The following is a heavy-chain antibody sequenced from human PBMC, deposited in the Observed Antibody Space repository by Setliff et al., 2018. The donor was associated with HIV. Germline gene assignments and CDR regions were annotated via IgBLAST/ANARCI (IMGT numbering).Heavy chain of an antibody. V-gene: IGHV3-74*03. CDR1: GFTYRRWW. Sequence: TGGSLRLSCSVSGFTYRRWWMHWVRQVPGKGLVWVARINSDGSNAMYADSVKGRFTISRDNAKNSLYLQMNSLRAEDTAVYYCARLDYWGQATLVTVSS. CDR2: INSDGSNA. J-gene: IGHJ4*02. CDR3: ARLDY.